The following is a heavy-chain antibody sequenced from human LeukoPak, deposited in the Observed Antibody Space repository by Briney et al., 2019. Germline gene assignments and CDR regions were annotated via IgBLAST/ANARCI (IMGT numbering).Heavy chain of an antibody. CDR3: ARLPAGY. V-gene: IGHV4-59*08. CDR1: GGSISSYY. CDR2: IYYSGST. J-gene: IGHJ4*02. Sequence: SETLSLTCTVSGGSISSYYWSWIRQPPGKGLEWIGYIYYSGSTNYNPSLKSRVTISVDTSKNQFSLKLSSVTAADTAVYYCARLPAGYWGQGTLVTVPS.